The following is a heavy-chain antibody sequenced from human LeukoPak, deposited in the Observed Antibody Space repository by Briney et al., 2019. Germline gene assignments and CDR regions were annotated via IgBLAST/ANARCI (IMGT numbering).Heavy chain of an antibody. Sequence: GGSLRLSCAASGFTFSNYDMHWVRQAPGKGLEWVALISYDGSNKYYADSVKGRFTISRDNSKNTLYLQMNSLRAEDTAVYYCAKRTSKRFDAFDIWGQGTMVTVSS. V-gene: IGHV3-30*18. CDR3: AKRTSKRFDAFDI. J-gene: IGHJ3*02. CDR2: ISYDGSNK. CDR1: GFTFSNYD. D-gene: IGHD1-1*01.